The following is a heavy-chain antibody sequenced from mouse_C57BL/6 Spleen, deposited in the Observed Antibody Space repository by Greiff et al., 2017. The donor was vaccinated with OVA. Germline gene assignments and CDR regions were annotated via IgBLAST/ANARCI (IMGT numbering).Heavy chain of an antibody. CDR1: GYTFTSYW. CDR2: IHPNSGST. V-gene: IGHV1-64*01. Sequence: QVQLQQPGAELVKPGASVKLSCKASGYTFTSYWMHWVKQRPGQGLEWIGMIHPNSGSTNYNEKFKSKATLTVDKSSSTAYMQLSSLTSEDSAVYYCARSSITTVEGLYYFDYWGQGTTLTVSS. CDR3: ARSSITTVEGLYYFDY. D-gene: IGHD1-1*01. J-gene: IGHJ2*01.